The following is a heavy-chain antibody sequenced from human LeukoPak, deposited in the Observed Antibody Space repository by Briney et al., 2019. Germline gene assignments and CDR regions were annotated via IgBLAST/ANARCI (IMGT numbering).Heavy chain of an antibody. CDR2: LSGKNDFI. D-gene: IGHD3-3*01. CDR3: ARNQLSGSSYYYYYMDV. V-gene: IGHV3-21*01. CDR1: GFTFSSFS. J-gene: IGHJ6*03. Sequence: GGSLRLSCAASGFTFSSFSMNWVRQAPGKGLEWVSSLSGKNDFIYYADSVKGRFTISRDNAKNSLYLQLNSLRAEDTAVYYCARNQLSGSSYYYYYMDVWGKGTTVTVSS.